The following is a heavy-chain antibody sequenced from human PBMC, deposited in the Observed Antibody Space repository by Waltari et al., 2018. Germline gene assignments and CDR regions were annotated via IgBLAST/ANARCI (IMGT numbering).Heavy chain of an antibody. CDR2: IDNSGETT. V-gene: IGHV3-23*05. D-gene: IGHD3-10*01. CDR3: AKDSGYSMIRGRENS. CDR1: GFDYSSYA. Sequence: VYLLESGGGLVQPGGSLSLSCVGSGFDYSSYAMRWVRQAPGKGLEWVSGIDNSGETTYYVGSVKGRFTISRDDSRNTVYLHMTTLRVDDTAVYYCAKDSGYSMIRGRENSWGQGTLVVVSS. J-gene: IGHJ4*02.